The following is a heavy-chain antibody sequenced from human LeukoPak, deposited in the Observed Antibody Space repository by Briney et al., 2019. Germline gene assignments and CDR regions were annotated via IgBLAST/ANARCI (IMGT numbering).Heavy chain of an antibody. CDR1: GGSFSGYY. J-gene: IGHJ3*02. CDR3: ARQYSSSWLVAFDI. CDR2: INHSGST. V-gene: IGHV4-34*01. D-gene: IGHD6-13*01. Sequence: KPSETLSLTCAVHGGSFSGYYWSWIRQPPGKGLEWIGEINHSGSTNYNPSLKSRVTISVDTSKNQFSLKLSSVTAADTAVYYCARQYSSSWLVAFDIWGQGTMVTVSS.